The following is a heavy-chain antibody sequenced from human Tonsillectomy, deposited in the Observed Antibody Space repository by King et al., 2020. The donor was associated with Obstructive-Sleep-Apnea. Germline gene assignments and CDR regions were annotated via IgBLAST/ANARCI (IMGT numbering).Heavy chain of an antibody. Sequence: VQLVESGGGVVQPGGSLRLSCAASGFTFGSYGMHWVRQAPGKGLEWVAFIRYDGSNKYYVDSVKDRFTISRDNSKNTLYLQMNSLRAEDTALYYCSSGSHDYWGQGTLVTVSS. CDR3: SSGSHDY. CDR1: GFTFGSYG. J-gene: IGHJ4*02. V-gene: IGHV3-30*02. CDR2: IRYDGSNK. D-gene: IGHD3-22*01.